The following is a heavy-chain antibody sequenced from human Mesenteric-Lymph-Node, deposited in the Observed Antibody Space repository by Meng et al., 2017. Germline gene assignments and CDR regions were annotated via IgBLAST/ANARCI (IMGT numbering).Heavy chain of an antibody. CDR2: INPNSGGT. J-gene: IGHJ4*02. V-gene: IGHV1-2*02. Sequence: ASVKVSCKASGYNFAGNYMHWVRQAPGQGLEWMGWINPNSGGTKYAQNFQGRVTMTRDTSTSTVYMELGSLRSDDTAVYYCARDRGYCSGGRCYSTPFDYWGQGTLVTVSS. CDR3: ARDRGYCSGGRCYSTPFDY. CDR1: GYNFAGNY. D-gene: IGHD2-15*01.